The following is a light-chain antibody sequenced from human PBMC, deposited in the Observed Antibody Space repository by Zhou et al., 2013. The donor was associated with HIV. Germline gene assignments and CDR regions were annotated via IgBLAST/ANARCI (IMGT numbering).Light chain of an antibody. Sequence: DIVMTQSPLSLPVTPGEPASISCRSSQSLLHSNGYNYLDWYLQKPGQSPQLLIYLGSNRASGVPDRFSGSGSGTDFTLKISRVEAEDVGVYYCMQSIQQWTFGQGTKVEIK. CDR1: QSLLHSNGYNY. CDR3: MQSIQQWT. V-gene: IGKV2-28*01. CDR2: LGS. J-gene: IGKJ1*01.